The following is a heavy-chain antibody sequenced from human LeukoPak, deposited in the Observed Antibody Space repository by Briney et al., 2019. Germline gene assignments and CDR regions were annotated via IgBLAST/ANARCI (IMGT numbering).Heavy chain of an antibody. D-gene: IGHD3-3*01. CDR3: ARDQPPKITIFGVVTIPFDY. Sequence: GGSQRLSCAASGFTFSSYSMNWVRQAPGKGLEWVSSISSSSYIYYADSVKGRFTISRDNAKNSLYLQMNSLRAEDTAVYYCARDQPPKITIFGVVTIPFDYWGQGTLVTVSS. V-gene: IGHV3-21*01. J-gene: IGHJ4*02. CDR1: GFTFSSYS. CDR2: ISSSSYI.